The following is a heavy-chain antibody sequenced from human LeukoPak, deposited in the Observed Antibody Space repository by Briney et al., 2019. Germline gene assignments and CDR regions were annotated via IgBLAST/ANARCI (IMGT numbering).Heavy chain of an antibody. D-gene: IGHD2-2*02. V-gene: IGHV4-38-2*01. CDR2: IYHSGRT. J-gene: IGHJ6*03. CDR3: ARVGYCSSTSCYNMDV. CDR1: GYSISSGYY. Sequence: SETLSLTCAVSGYSISSGYYWAWIRQPPGKGLEWIGSIYHSGRTYYNPSLKSRVTISVDTSKNQFSLKVSSVTAADTAVYYCARVGYCSSTSCYNMDVWGKGTTVTVSS.